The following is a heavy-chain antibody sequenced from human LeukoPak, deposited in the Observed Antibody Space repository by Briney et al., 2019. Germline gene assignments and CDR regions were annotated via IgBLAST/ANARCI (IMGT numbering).Heavy chain of an antibody. J-gene: IGHJ4*02. CDR3: ASLKRVGAKPTPIDY. CDR2: IYYSGST. D-gene: IGHD1-26*01. Sequence: SETLSLTCVVSGGSISSRSYHWGWIRQPPGKGLEWIGTIYYSGSTYYNPSLKSRVTISVDTSKNQFSLKLSSVTAADTAVYYCASLKRVGAKPTPIDYWGQGTLVTVSS. CDR1: GGSISSRSYH. V-gene: IGHV4-39*01.